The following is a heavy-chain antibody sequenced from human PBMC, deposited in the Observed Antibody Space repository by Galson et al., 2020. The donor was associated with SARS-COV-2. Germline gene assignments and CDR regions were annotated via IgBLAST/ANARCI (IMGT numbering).Heavy chain of an antibody. V-gene: IGHV3-53*01. CDR3: ARDPYSGGWTNYYYFGMDV. CDR1: GFAVSDTY. D-gene: IGHD6-19*01. CDR2: LYAGGSA. J-gene: IGHJ6*02. Sequence: GESLKTSCAASGFAVSDTYMSWIRQAPGKGLEWVALLYAGGSASYTGSVKGRFTISRDNSKNSLYLDMNNLRLEDTAVYYCARDPYSGGWTNYYYFGMDVWGQGTTVAVSS.